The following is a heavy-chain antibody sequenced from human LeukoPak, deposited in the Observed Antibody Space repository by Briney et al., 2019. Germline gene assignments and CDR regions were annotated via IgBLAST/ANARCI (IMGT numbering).Heavy chain of an antibody. CDR2: INSDGSAT. CDR3: ARVRLGYSYGYYFHGMDV. V-gene: IGHV3-74*01. Sequence: PGGSLRLSCAASGFTFSSYWMHWVRQAPGKGLVWVSHINSDGSATTYAGSVKGRFTISRDNAKNTLYLQMNSLRAEDTAVYYCARVRLGYSYGYYFHGMDVWGQGTTVTVSS. D-gene: IGHD5-18*01. CDR1: GFTFSSYW. J-gene: IGHJ6*02.